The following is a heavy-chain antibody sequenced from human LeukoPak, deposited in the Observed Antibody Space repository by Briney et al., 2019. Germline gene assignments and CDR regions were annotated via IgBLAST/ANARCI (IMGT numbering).Heavy chain of an antibody. V-gene: IGHV3-48*03. CDR1: GFTSSSYA. CDR2: ISSSGSTI. Sequence: GGSLRLSCAASGFTSSSYAMSWVRQAPGKGVEWISYISSSGSTIYYADSVKGRFTISRDNAKNSLFLQMNSLRAEDTAVYYCARAPGGSSYGLVDFWGQGALVTVSS. J-gene: IGHJ4*02. D-gene: IGHD5-18*01. CDR3: ARAPGGSSYGLVDF.